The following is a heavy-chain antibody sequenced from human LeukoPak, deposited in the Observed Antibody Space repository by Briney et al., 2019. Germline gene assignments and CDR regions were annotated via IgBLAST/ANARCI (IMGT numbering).Heavy chain of an antibody. CDR2: INTSGGRT. J-gene: IGHJ1*01. D-gene: IGHD6-19*01. CDR1: GYTFTSYY. CDR3: ARPIAVAGTVYFHY. V-gene: IGHV1-46*01. Sequence: ASVKVPCKASGYTFTSYYMHWVRQAPGQGLEWMGIINTSGGRTSYAQKFQGRVTMTRDTSTSTVYMELSSLRSEDTAVYYCARPIAVAGTVYFHYWGQGTLVTVSS.